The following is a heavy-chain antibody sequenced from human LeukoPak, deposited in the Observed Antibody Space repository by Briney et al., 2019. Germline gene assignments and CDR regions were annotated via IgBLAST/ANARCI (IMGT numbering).Heavy chain of an antibody. J-gene: IGHJ1*01. CDR3: GRVRTGNTGSPEYFED. Sequence: SETLSLTCTVSGGSISSYYWSWIRQPPGKGLEWIGYLFYIGNTNSNPSLKSRVTISADTSKNQFSLRLNSVTAADTAVYFCGRVRTGNTGSPEYFEDWGQGTLVTVSS. V-gene: IGHV4-59*01. CDR1: GGSISSYY. D-gene: IGHD5-12*01. CDR2: LFYIGNT.